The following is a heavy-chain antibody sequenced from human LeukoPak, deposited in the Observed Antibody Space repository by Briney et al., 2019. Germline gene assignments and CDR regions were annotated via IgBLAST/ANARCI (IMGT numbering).Heavy chain of an antibody. J-gene: IGHJ3*02. CDR3: AKDHAIMGGDAFDI. CDR2: ISWNSGSI. Sequence: GGSLRLSCAASGFTFDDYAMHWVRQAPGKGLEWGSGISWNSGSIGYADSVKGRFTISRDNAKNSLYLQMNSLRAEDTALYYCAKDHAIMGGDAFDIWGQGTMVTVSS. D-gene: IGHD3-16*01. V-gene: IGHV3-9*01. CDR1: GFTFDDYA.